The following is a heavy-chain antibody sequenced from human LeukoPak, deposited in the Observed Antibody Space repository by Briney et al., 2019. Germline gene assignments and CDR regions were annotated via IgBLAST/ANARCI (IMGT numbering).Heavy chain of an antibody. D-gene: IGHD3-9*01. V-gene: IGHV1-18*01. J-gene: IGHJ3*02. CDR3: ARVLGAKDFDWLHPHDAFDI. CDR2: ISAYNGNT. Sequence: ASVKVSCKASGYTFTSYGISWVRQAPGQGLEWMGWISAYNGNTNYAQKFQGRVTITADKSTSTAYMELSSLRSEDTAVYYCARVLGAKDFDWLHPHDAFDIWGQGTMVTVSS. CDR1: GYTFTSYG.